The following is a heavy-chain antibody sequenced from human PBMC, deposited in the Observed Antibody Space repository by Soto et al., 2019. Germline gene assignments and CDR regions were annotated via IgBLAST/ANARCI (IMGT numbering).Heavy chain of an antibody. CDR3: ASRFAGYSSGWYYFDY. V-gene: IGHV1-69*01. J-gene: IGHJ4*02. CDR2: IIPIFGTA. CDR1: GGTFSSYA. D-gene: IGHD6-19*01. Sequence: QVQLVQSGAEVKKHGSSVKVSCKASGGTFSSYAISWVRQAPGQGLEWMGGIIPIFGTANYAQKFQGRVTITADESTSTAYMELSSLRSEDTAVYYCASRFAGYSSGWYYFDYWGQGTLVTVSS.